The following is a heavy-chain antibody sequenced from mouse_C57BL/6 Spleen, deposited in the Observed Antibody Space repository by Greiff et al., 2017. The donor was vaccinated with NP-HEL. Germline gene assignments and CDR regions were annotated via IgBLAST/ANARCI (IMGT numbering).Heavy chain of an antibody. Sequence: VQLQQSGAELVRPGTSVKVSCKASGYAFTNYLIEWVKQRPGQGLEWIGVINPGSGGTNCNEQVKGKATLTADKSSSTAYMQLSSLTSEDSAVYFCASGGYSNYAWFAYWGQGTLVTVSA. CDR3: ASGGYSNYAWFAY. CDR2: INPGSGGT. J-gene: IGHJ3*01. CDR1: GYAFTNYL. D-gene: IGHD2-5*01. V-gene: IGHV1-54*01.